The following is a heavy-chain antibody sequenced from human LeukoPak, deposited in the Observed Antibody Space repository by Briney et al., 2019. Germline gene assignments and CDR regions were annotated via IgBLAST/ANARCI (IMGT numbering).Heavy chain of an antibody. D-gene: IGHD2/OR15-2a*01. V-gene: IGHV6-1*01. J-gene: IGHJ3*02. Sequence: SQTLALTCGISGDSVSSNNIAWNWIRQSPSRGPEWLGRTYYRSKWRIDNAVSVKSRLTMHSDTSKNQFSLQLESVTPDDTAVYYCARGKYSAFDIWGQGTMVTVSS. CDR3: ARGKYSAFDI. CDR2: TYYRSKWRI. CDR1: GDSVSSNNIA.